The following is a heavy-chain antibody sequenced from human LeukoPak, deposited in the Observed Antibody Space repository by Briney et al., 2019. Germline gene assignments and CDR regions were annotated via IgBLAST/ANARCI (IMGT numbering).Heavy chain of an antibody. Sequence: GGSLRLSCAAPGFTFSSYSMNWVRQAPGKGLEWVSSISSSSSYIYYADSVKGRFTISRDNAKNSLYLQMNSLRAEDTAVYYCARGATYYDFWSGSTFDYWGQGTLVTVSS. CDR1: GFTFSSYS. D-gene: IGHD3-3*01. V-gene: IGHV3-21*01. CDR3: ARGATYYDFWSGSTFDY. CDR2: ISSSSSYI. J-gene: IGHJ4*02.